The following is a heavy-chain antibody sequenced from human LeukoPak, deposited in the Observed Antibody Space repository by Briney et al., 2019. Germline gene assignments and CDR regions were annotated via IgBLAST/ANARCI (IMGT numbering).Heavy chain of an antibody. Sequence: PGGSLRLSCAASGFTFSSYSMNWVRQAPGKGLEWVSSISSSSSYIYYADSLKGRFTISRDNAKNSLYLQMNSLRAEDTAVYYCAILEAGWLQLDFDYWGQGTLVTVSS. V-gene: IGHV3-21*01. CDR2: ISSSSSYI. J-gene: IGHJ4*02. CDR3: AILEAGWLQLDFDY. CDR1: GFTFSSYS. D-gene: IGHD5-24*01.